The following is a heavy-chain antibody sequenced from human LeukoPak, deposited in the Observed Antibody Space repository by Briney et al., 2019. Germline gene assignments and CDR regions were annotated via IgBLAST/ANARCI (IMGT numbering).Heavy chain of an antibody. J-gene: IGHJ6*03. CDR1: GFTFSSYS. CDR2: ISSSSSTI. V-gene: IGHV3-48*01. Sequence: GGSLRLSCAASGFTFSSYSMNWVRQAPGKGLEWVSYISSSSSTIYYADSVKGRFTISRDNAKNSLYLQMNSLRAEDTAVYYCARTVEMATTSYYYYYYYMDVWGKGTTVTVSS. CDR3: ARTVEMATTSYYYYYYYMDV. D-gene: IGHD5-24*01.